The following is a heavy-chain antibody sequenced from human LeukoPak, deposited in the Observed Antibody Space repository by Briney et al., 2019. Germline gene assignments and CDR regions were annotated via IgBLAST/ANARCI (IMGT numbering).Heavy chain of an antibody. J-gene: IGHJ3*01. CDR1: GFTFGDYA. Sequence: GGSLRLSCTASGFTFGDYAMSWFRQAPGKGLEWVGFIRSKAYGGTTEYAASVKGRFTISRDDSKSIAYLQMNSLKTEDTAVYFCTRIPTIFGVRNPVGDAFDLWGQGTTVTVSS. V-gene: IGHV3-49*03. CDR3: TRIPTIFGVRNPVGDAFDL. CDR2: IRSKAYGGTT. D-gene: IGHD3-3*01.